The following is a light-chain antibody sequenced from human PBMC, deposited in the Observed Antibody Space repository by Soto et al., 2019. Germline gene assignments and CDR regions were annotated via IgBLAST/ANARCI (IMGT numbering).Light chain of an antibody. V-gene: IGKV3-11*01. CDR2: DAS. CDR1: QSVSSY. J-gene: IGKJ4*01. Sequence: EIVLTQAPATLSSSPGERAILSCRASQSVSSYLAWYQQKPGQAPRLLIYDASNRATGIPARFSGSGSGTDFTLTLSSLEPEDFAVYYCQQRSNWPPLTFGGGTKVDIK. CDR3: QQRSNWPPLT.